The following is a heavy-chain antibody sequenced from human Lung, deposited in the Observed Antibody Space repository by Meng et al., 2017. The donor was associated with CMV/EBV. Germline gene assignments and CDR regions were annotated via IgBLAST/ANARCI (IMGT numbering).Heavy chain of an antibody. CDR3: ARGNGWRFDY. J-gene: IGHJ4*02. V-gene: IGHV7-4-1*01. Sequence: HVPTVQSGFSLKKAWYFLKGSCPAAGYTFTHSFINWVRHAPGQGLEWMGWININTGNPTYAQGFTGRFVFSLDTSVSTAYLQIDSLKADDTAVYYCARGNGWRFDYWGQGTLVTVSS. CDR2: ININTGNP. D-gene: IGHD6-19*01. CDR1: GYTFTHSF.